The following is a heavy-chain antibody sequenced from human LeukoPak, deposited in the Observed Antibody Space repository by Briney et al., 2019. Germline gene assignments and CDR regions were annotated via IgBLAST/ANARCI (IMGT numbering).Heavy chain of an antibody. CDR1: GGSFSGYY. D-gene: IGHD2-21*02. Sequence: SETLSLTCAVSGGSFSGYYWSWIRQPPGKGLEWIGEINHSGSTNYNPSLKSRVTISVGTSENQFSLKLTSVTAADTAVYYCARGDIVVVTAIPSHYFDYWGQGTLVTVSS. V-gene: IGHV4-34*01. J-gene: IGHJ4*02. CDR2: INHSGST. CDR3: ARGDIVVVTAIPSHYFDY.